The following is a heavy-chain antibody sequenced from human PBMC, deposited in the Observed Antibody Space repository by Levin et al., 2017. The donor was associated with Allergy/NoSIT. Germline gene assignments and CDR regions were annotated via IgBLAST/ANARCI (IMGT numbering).Heavy chain of an antibody. CDR2: IKQDGSEK. J-gene: IGHJ4*02. CDR3: ARWKHAIAVAGTDY. V-gene: IGHV3-7*04. Sequence: PGGSLRLSCAASGFTFSSYWMSWVRQAPGKGLEWVANIKQDGSEKYYVDSVKGRFTISRDNAKNSLYLQMNSLRAEDTAVYYCARWKHAIAVAGTDYWGQGTLVTVSS. CDR1: GFTFSSYW. D-gene: IGHD6-19*01.